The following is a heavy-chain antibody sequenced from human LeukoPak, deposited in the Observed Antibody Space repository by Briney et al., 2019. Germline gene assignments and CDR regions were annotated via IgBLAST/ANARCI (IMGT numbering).Heavy chain of an antibody. CDR1: GFTFSDHY. V-gene: IGHV3-11*04. Sequence: GGSLRLSCAASGFTFSDHYMSWISQAPGKGLEWVSYISNDGTTINYADSVKGGFTVSRDNAKNSLYLQMNSLRVEDTAVYYCVRTARLSDYWGQGTLVTVSS. J-gene: IGHJ4*02. CDR2: ISNDGTTI. CDR3: VRTARLSDY. D-gene: IGHD6-6*01.